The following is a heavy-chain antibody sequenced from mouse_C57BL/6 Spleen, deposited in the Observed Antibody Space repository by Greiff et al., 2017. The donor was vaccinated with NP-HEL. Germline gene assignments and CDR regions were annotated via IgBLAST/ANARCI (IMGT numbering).Heavy chain of an antibody. D-gene: IGHD1-1*01. CDR1: GYTFTSYW. CDR3: AREIPYYYGSSYGDWYFDV. V-gene: IGHV1-72*01. CDR2: IDPNSGGT. Sequence: VQLQQPGAELVKPGASVKLSCKASGYTFTSYWMHWVKQRPGRGLEWIGRIDPNSGGTKYNEKFKSKATLTVDKPSSTAYMQLSSLTSEDSAVYYCAREIPYYYGSSYGDWYFDVWGTGTTVTVSS. J-gene: IGHJ1*03.